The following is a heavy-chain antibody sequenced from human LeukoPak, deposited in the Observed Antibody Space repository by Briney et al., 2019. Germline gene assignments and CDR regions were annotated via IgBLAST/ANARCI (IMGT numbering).Heavy chain of an antibody. V-gene: IGHV3-9*01. Sequence: GGSLRLSCAASGFTFDDYAMLWVRQAPGRGLEWVSGISWDTATIGCADSVKGRFIISRDNSKNTLSLQMNSLRAEDTAVYYCVKDGDKYSWNPMNFDYWGQGTLVTVSS. J-gene: IGHJ4*02. CDR1: GFTFDDYA. D-gene: IGHD3-3*01. CDR2: ISWDTATI. CDR3: VKDGDKYSWNPMNFDY.